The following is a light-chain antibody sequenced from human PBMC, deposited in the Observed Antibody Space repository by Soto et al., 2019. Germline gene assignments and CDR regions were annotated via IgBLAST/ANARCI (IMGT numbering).Light chain of an antibody. CDR1: QSVSID. Sequence: EIVMTQSPATVPVSPGERVTLSCRASQSVSIDLAWYQRKPGQAPRLLIYGASTRATDIPPSFTGSGSGTDFTLTISSLDPEDFAVYYCQQRSNWPITFGQGTRLEI. J-gene: IGKJ5*01. V-gene: IGKV3-11*01. CDR2: GAS. CDR3: QQRSNWPIT.